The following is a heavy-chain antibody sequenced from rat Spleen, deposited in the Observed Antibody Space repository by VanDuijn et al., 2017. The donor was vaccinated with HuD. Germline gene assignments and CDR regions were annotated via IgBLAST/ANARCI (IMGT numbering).Heavy chain of an antibody. Sequence: EVRLVKSGGGLVQPGRSLKLSCAASGFTFSNYGMAWVRQTPTKGLEWVASINTGGSNTYYRDSVKGRFTISRDNAKSSLYLQMNSLRSEDTATYYCTRGEEAIGGYWGQGVMVTVSS. CDR3: TRGEEAIGGY. CDR2: INTGGSNT. J-gene: IGHJ2*01. D-gene: IGHD1-11*01. V-gene: IGHV5S13*01. CDR1: GFTFSNYG.